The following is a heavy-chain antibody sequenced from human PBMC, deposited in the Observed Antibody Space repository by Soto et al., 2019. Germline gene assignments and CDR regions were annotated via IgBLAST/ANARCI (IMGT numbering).Heavy chain of an antibody. J-gene: IGHJ4*02. Sequence: SETLSLTCTVSGGSISSYYWSWIRQPPGKGLEWIGYIYYSGSTNYNPSRKSRVTISVDTSKNQFSLKLSSVTAADTAVYYCARGYCSGGSCHLFDYWGQGTLVTVSS. CDR2: IYYSGST. D-gene: IGHD2-15*01. CDR1: GGSISSYY. V-gene: IGHV4-59*01. CDR3: ARGYCSGGSCHLFDY.